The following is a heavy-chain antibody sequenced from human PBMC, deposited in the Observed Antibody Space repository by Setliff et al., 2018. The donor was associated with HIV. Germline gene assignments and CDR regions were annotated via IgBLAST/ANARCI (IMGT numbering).Heavy chain of an antibody. V-gene: IGHV1-3*01. D-gene: IGHD6-13*01. CDR3: ARGYSIALGWFDP. CDR1: GYTFASYA. J-gene: IGHJ5*02. Sequence: ASVKVSCKASGYTFASYAIHWVRQAPGQGLEWMGWINAGNGNTKYSPKFQGRVTITRDTSASTAYMELSSLRSEDTAVYYCARGYSIALGWFDPWGQGTLVTVSS. CDR2: INAGNGNT.